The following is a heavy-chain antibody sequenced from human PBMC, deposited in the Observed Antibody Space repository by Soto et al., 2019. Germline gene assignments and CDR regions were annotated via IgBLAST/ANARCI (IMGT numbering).Heavy chain of an antibody. D-gene: IGHD6-13*01. CDR2: IYPGDSDT. V-gene: IGHV5-51*01. Sequence: PGESLKISXKGSGYSFSSYWIGWVRQMPGKGLEWMGIIYPGDSDTRYNPSFQGQVTISVDKSKNQFSLKLSSVTAADTAVYYCAGSQLGRDVYYFDYWGQGTLVTVSS. J-gene: IGHJ4*02. CDR3: AGSQLGRDVYYFDY. CDR1: GYSFSSYW.